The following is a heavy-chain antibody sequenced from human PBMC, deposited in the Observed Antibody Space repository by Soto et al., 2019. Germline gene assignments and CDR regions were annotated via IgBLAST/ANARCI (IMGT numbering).Heavy chain of an antibody. V-gene: IGHV3-21*01. Sequence: EVQLVESGGGLVKPGGSLRLSCAASGFTFSSYSMNWVRQAPGKGREWVSSISSSSSYIYYADSVKGRFTISRDNAKNSLYLQMNSLRAEDTAVYYCARDDGGSGWSNDYWGQVTLVTVSS. CDR2: ISSSSSYI. D-gene: IGHD6-19*01. J-gene: IGHJ4*02. CDR3: ARDDGGSGWSNDY. CDR1: GFTFSSYS.